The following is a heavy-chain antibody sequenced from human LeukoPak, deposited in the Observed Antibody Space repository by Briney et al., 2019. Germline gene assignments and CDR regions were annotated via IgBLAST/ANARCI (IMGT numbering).Heavy chain of an antibody. D-gene: IGHD1-26*01. CDR2: IYTSGST. Sequence: SETLSLTCTVSGGSTSSGSYYWSWIRQPAGKGLEWIGRIYTSGSTNYNPSLKSRVTISVDTSKNQFSLKLSSVTAADTAVYYCAREGSRPRGYFDYWGQGTLVTVSS. CDR3: AREGSRPRGYFDY. J-gene: IGHJ4*02. V-gene: IGHV4-61*02. CDR1: GGSTSSGSYY.